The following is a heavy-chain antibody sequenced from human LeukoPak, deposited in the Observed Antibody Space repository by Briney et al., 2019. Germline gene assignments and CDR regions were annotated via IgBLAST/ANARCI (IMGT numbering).Heavy chain of an antibody. CDR1: GFAFNNYA. V-gene: IGHV3-23*01. CDR2: ISDSGGRT. J-gene: IGHJ6*02. D-gene: IGHD6-19*01. Sequence: GGSLRLSCVASGFAFNNYAMSWVRQAPGKGLDWVSSISDSGGRTYYADSVKGRFTISRDNSKNTLYLQMNSLRAEDTAVYYCAKDWEVGWYLGFSYYGMDVWGQGTTVTVSS. CDR3: AKDWEVGWYLGFSYYGMDV.